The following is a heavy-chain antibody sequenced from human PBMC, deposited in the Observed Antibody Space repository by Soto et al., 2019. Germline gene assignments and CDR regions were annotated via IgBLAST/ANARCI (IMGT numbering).Heavy chain of an antibody. CDR3: VQRYGGNSHFES. Sequence: QITLKESGPTLVKPTQTLTLTCTFSGFSLNTAGVGVGFIRQPPGKALECLTVIYWDDDKRYSPSLKNRLTITQDTSKNQVVLTMTDMDPVDTATYYCVQRYGGNSHFESWGQGTLVTVSS. CDR2: IYWDDDK. D-gene: IGHD4-17*01. CDR1: GFSLNTAGVG. J-gene: IGHJ4*02. V-gene: IGHV2-5*02.